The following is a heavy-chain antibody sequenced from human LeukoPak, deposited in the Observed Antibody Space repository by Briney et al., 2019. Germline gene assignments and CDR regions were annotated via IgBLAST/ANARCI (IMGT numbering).Heavy chain of an antibody. CDR1: GYTFTSYG. CDR2: ISAYNGNT. D-gene: IGHD4-11*01. Sequence: ASVKVSCKASGYTFTSYGISWVRQAPGQGREWMGWISAYNGNTNYAQKLQGRVTMTTDTSTSTAYMELRSLRSDDPTVYYCARVIAGQSDYSDPYDYWGQGTLVTVSS. J-gene: IGHJ4*02. CDR3: ARVIAGQSDYSDPYDY. V-gene: IGHV1-18*01.